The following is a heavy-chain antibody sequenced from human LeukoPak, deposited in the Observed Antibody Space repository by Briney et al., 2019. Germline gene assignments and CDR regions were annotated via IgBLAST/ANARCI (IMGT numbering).Heavy chain of an antibody. CDR3: ARDLEVAAAGIDY. Sequence: PGGSLRLSCAASGFTFSTYSMNWVRQSPGKGLEWVSSISSGSTYIYYADSVKGRFTISRDNAKNSLYLQMNSLRAEDTAVYYCARDLEVAAAGIDYWGQGTLVTVSS. V-gene: IGHV3-21*04. J-gene: IGHJ4*02. CDR2: ISSGSTYI. D-gene: IGHD6-13*01. CDR1: GFTFSTYS.